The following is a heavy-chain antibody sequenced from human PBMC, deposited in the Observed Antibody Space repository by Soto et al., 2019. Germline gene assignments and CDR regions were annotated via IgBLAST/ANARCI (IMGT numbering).Heavy chain of an antibody. CDR3: ASMTTVTTFYYYYGMDV. CDR2: IIPIFGTA. CDR1: GGTFSSYA. D-gene: IGHD4-17*01. Sequence: ASVKVSCKASGGTFSSYAISWVRQAPGQGLEWMGGIIPIFGTANYAQKFQGRVTITADESTSTAYMELSSLRSEDTAVYYCASMTTVTTFYYYYGMDVWGQGTTVTVSS. J-gene: IGHJ6*02. V-gene: IGHV1-69*13.